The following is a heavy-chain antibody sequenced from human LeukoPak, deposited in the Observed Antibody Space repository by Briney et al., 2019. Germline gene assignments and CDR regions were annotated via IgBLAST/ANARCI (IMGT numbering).Heavy chain of an antibody. J-gene: IGHJ6*02. CDR1: GYTLTELS. Sequence: SVKVSCKVSGYTLTELSMHWVRQAPGQGLEWMGGIIPLFRTANYAQNFQGRVTITADESTRTAYMELSSLRSEDTAVYYCARIMEYCSSTSCYYGMDVWGQGTTVTVSS. CDR3: ARIMEYCSSTSCYYGMDV. D-gene: IGHD2-2*01. CDR2: IIPLFRTA. V-gene: IGHV1-69*13.